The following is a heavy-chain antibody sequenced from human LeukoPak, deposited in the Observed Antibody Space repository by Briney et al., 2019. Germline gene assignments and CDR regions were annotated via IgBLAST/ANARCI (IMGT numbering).Heavy chain of an antibody. J-gene: IGHJ4*02. V-gene: IGHV1-69*04. Sequence: RASVKVSCMAYGGTFSSYTISWVRQAPGQGLEWMGRIIPILAIANYAQKFQGRVTITADKSTSTAYMELSSLRPEDTAVYYCARDLGRNYYDSSKFDYWGQGTLVTVSS. CDR2: IIPILAIA. CDR3: ARDLGRNYYDSSKFDY. D-gene: IGHD3-22*01. CDR1: GGTFSSYT.